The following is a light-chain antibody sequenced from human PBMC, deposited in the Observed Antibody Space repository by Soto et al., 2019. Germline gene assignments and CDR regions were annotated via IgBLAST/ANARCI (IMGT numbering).Light chain of an antibody. Sequence: QSVLTQSPSASASLGASVKLTCTLSSGHSSYAIAWHQQQPEKGPRYLMKLNSDGSHSKGDGIPDRFSGSSSGAERYLTISSLQSEDGADYCCQTWGTGIRVFGGGTKLTVL. CDR2: LNSDGSH. J-gene: IGLJ3*02. CDR1: SGHSSYA. CDR3: QTWGTGIRV. V-gene: IGLV4-69*01.